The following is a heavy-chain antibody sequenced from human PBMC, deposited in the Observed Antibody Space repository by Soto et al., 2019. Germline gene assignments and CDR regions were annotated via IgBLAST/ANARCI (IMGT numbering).Heavy chain of an antibody. CDR3: ARVRGCIGGSCYGSQGLFDP. CDR1: GYTFTSYG. V-gene: IGHV1-18*01. CDR2: ISAYNGNT. J-gene: IGHJ5*02. D-gene: IGHD2-15*01. Sequence: ASVKVSCKASGYTFTSYGISWVRQAPGQGLEWMGWISAYNGNTNYAQKLQGRVTMTTDTSTSTAYMELRSLRSDDTAVYYCARVRGCIGGSCYGSQGLFDPSGQGTLVTVSS.